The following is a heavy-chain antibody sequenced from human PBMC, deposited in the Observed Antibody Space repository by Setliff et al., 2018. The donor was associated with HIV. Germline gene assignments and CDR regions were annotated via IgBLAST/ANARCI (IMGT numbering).Heavy chain of an antibody. CDR3: AGHVTTVATSWFDP. J-gene: IGHJ5*02. CDR2: IYLGNSDT. D-gene: IGHD2-2*01. Sequence: GESLKISCKGSGYSLTTSWIAWVRQTPGKGLEWMGVIYLGNSDTRYSPAFQGQVTISADKSITTAYLQWSSLKASDTAMYYCAGHVTTVATSWFDPWGQGTLVTVSS. CDR1: GYSLTTSW. V-gene: IGHV5-51*01.